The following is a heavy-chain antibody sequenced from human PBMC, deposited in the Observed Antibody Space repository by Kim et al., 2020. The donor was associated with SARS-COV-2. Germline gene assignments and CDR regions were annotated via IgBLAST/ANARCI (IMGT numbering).Heavy chain of an antibody. J-gene: IGHJ6*02. V-gene: IGHV3-23*01. CDR1: GFTFSSYA. D-gene: IGHD5-12*01. Sequence: GGSLRLSCAASGFTFSSYAMSWVRQAPGKGLEWVSAISGSGGSTYYADSVKGRFTISRDNSKNTLYLQMNSLRAEDTAVYYCAKDVLDIVATITYYYYYGMDVWGQGTTVTVSS. CDR3: AKDVLDIVATITYYYYYGMDV. CDR2: ISGSGGST.